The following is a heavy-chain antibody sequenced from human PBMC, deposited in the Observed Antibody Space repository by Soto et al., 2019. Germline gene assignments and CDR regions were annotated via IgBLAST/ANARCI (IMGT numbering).Heavy chain of an antibody. CDR1: GGTFSSYT. Sequence: QVQLVQSGAEVKKPGSSVKVSCKASGGTFSSYTISWVRQAPGQGLEWMGRIIPILGIANYAPKFQGRVTITADKSTSTAYMELSSLRSEDTAVYYCARDLYSSSWYSAEYFQHWGQGTLVTVSS. D-gene: IGHD6-13*01. CDR2: IIPILGIA. CDR3: ARDLYSSSWYSAEYFQH. J-gene: IGHJ1*01. V-gene: IGHV1-69*08.